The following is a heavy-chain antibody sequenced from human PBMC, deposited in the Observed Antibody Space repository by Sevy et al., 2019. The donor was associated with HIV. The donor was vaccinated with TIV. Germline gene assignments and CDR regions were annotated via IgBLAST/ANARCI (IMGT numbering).Heavy chain of an antibody. CDR2: INPNSGGT. CDR3: ARGVVVVPAGILPFDP. CDR1: GYTFTGYY. J-gene: IGHJ5*02. D-gene: IGHD2-2*01. Sequence: ASVKVSCKASGYTFTGYYMHWVRQAPGQGLEWMGWINPNSGGTNYAQKFQGRVTMTRDTSISTAYMELSRLRSDDTAGYYWARGVVVVPAGILPFDPWGQGTLVTGSS. V-gene: IGHV1-2*02.